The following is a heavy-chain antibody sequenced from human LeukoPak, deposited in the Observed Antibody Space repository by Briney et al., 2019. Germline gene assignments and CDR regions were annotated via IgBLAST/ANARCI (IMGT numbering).Heavy chain of an antibody. CDR2: INHSGST. CDR3: ARVNTMIVVDY. D-gene: IGHD3-22*01. J-gene: IGHJ4*02. V-gene: IGHV4-34*01. Sequence: PSETLSLTCAVYGGSFSGYYWSWIRQPPGKGLEWIGEINHSGSTNYNPSLKSRATISVDTSKNQFSLKLSSVTAADTAVYYCARVNTMIVVDYWGQGTLVTVSS. CDR1: GGSFSGYY.